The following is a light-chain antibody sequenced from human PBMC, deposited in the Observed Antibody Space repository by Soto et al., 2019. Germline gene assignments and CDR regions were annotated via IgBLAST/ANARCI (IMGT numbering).Light chain of an antibody. CDR1: SSNIGSNY. Sequence: QSVLTRPPSASGTPGQRVIISCSGSSSNIGSNYVYWYQQLPGTAPKLLIYRNSQRPSGVPDRFSGSKSGTSASLAISGLRSEDEADYYCASWDDNLSGVVFGGGTQLTVL. J-gene: IGLJ7*01. CDR3: ASWDDNLSGVV. V-gene: IGLV1-47*01. CDR2: RNS.